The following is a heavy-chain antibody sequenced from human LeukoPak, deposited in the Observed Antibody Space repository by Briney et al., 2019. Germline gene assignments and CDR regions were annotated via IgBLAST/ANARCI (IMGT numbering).Heavy chain of an antibody. CDR2: IYTSGST. V-gene: IGHV4-61*02. D-gene: IGHD3-22*01. CDR1: GGSISSGSCY. CDR3: ARDNYYDSSGP. Sequence: SETLSLTCTVSGGSISSGSCYWSWIRQPAGKGLEWIGRIYTSGSTNYNPSLKSRVTISVDTSKNQFSLKLSSVTAADTAVYYCARDNYYDSSGPWGQGTLVTVSS. J-gene: IGHJ5*02.